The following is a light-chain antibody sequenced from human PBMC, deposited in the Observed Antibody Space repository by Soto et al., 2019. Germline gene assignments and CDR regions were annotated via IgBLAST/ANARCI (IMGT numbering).Light chain of an antibody. J-gene: IGLJ1*01. CDR2: EVS. CDR3: TSYTSDNRNYV. CDR1: SSDVGAYTS. Sequence: QSALTQPASVSGSPGQSITTSCTGTSSDVGAYTSVSWYQQHPGKAPKLMIYEVSNRPSGVSNRFSGSKSANTASLTISGLQADDEAHYYCTSYTSDNRNYVFGTGTKLTVL. V-gene: IGLV2-14*01.